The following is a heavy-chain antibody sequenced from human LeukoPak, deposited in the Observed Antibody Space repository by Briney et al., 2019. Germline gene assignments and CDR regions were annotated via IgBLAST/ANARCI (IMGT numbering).Heavy chain of an antibody. Sequence: SETLSLTCTVSGGSISSSSYYWGWIRQPPGKGLEWIGSIYYSGSTYYNPPLKSRVTISVDTSKNQFSLKLSSVTAADTAVYYCARDPLAVAAIFDYWGQGTLVTVSS. CDR1: GGSISSSSYY. CDR3: ARDPLAVAAIFDY. J-gene: IGHJ4*02. CDR2: IYYSGST. V-gene: IGHV4-39*07. D-gene: IGHD6-19*01.